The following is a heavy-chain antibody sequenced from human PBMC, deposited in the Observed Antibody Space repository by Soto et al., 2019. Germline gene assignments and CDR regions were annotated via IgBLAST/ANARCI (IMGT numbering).Heavy chain of an antibody. J-gene: IGHJ3*02. D-gene: IGHD2-15*01. CDR1: GFTVSGNC. V-gene: IGHV3-66*01. CDR3: ARDLCSSGGYDASDI. Sequence: GSLRLSCAASGFTVSGNCMSWVRHAPGKGLEWVSIIFGGGNTYYADSVKGRFTISRDNSKNTLYLQMNSLRAEDTAVYYCARDLCSSGGYDASDIWGQGTMVTVSS. CDR2: IFGGGNT.